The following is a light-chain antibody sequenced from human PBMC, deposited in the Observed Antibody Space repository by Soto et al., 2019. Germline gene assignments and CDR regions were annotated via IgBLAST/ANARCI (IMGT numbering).Light chain of an antibody. Sequence: DIQMTQSPSSLSASVGDRVTITCRASQSVNRNLHWYQQRPGKAPKLLISGASSLQSGVPSRFSGSGSGTDFTLTISSLQPEDFETYYCQQSLITQYSFGQGTKLEIK. CDR1: QSVNRN. V-gene: IGKV1-39*01. CDR2: GAS. J-gene: IGKJ2*03. CDR3: QQSLITQYS.